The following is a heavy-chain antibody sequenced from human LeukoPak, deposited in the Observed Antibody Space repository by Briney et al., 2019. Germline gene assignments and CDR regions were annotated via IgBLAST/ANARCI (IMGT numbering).Heavy chain of an antibody. V-gene: IGHV1-58*02. CDR2: IVVGSGNT. CDR1: GFTFTSSA. J-gene: IGHJ4*02. CDR3: AADQPLAYRGDTAMVS. Sequence: ASVKVSCEASGFTFTSSAMQWVRQARGQRLEWIGWIVVGSGNTNYAQKFQERVTITRDMSTSTAYMELSSLRSEDTAVYYCAADQPLAYRGDTAMVSWGQGTLVPVSS. D-gene: IGHD5-18*01.